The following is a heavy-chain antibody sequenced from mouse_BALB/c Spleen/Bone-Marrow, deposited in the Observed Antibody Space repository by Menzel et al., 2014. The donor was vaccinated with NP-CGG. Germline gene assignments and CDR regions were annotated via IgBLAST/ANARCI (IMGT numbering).Heavy chain of an antibody. J-gene: IGHJ4*01. D-gene: IGHD3-3*01. CDR2: IYPGDGST. CDR3: ARGGIGRSLDY. CDR1: GYSFTDYG. V-gene: IGHV1S56*01. Sequence: QVQLQQSGPELVKPGTLVKISCKASGYSFTDYGINWVKQRPGQGLEWIGWIYPGDGSTKYNEKFKGKATLTADRSSGTAYMQLSSLTSESSAVYFCARGGIGRSLDYWGQGTSVTVSS.